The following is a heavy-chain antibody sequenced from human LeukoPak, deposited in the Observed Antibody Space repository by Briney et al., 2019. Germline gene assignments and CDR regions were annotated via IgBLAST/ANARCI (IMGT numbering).Heavy chain of an antibody. D-gene: IGHD2-2*01. CDR2: ISSSSSYI. V-gene: IGHV3-21*01. CDR3: ARVSCSSTSCPSQVDY. CDR1: GLTFSSYS. J-gene: IGHJ4*02. Sequence: GGSLRLSCAASGLTFSSYSMNWVRQAPGKGLEWVSSISSSSSYIYYADSVKGRFTISRDNAKNSLYLQMNSLRAEDTAVYYCARVSCSSTSCPSQVDYWGQGTLVTVSS.